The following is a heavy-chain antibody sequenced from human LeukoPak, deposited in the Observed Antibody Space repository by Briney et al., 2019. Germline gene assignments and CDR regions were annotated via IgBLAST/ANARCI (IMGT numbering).Heavy chain of an antibody. V-gene: IGHV3-7*03. CDR2: IDQDGSEK. Sequence: GGSLRLSCAASGFTFSGYWMSWLRQAPGKGLEWVANIDQDGSEKYYVDSVRGRFTVSRDNSKNTLYLQMNSLRAEDTAVYYCAKDRPEDYGFWSGYPVSYWGQGTLVTVSS. D-gene: IGHD3-3*01. CDR3: AKDRPEDYGFWSGYPVSY. CDR1: GFTFSGYW. J-gene: IGHJ4*02.